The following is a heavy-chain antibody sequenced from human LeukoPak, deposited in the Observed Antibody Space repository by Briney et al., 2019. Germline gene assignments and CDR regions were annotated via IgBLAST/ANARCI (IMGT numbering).Heavy chain of an antibody. CDR2: ISYDAVRK. CDR3: VRDRTNHYSFDF. D-gene: IGHD2-15*01. CDR1: GFTFNTYA. Sequence: PGGSLRLSCATSGFTFNTYAMHWVRQAPGKGLEWVAFISYDAVRKYYADSVKGRFTISRDSSQNTLFLQMNSLRAEDTAVYHCVRDRTNHYSFDFWGQGTLVTVPS. V-gene: IGHV3-30*04. J-gene: IGHJ4*02.